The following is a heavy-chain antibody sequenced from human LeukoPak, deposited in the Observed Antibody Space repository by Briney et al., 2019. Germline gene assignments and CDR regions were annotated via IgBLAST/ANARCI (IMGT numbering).Heavy chain of an antibody. CDR2: IYSGGST. Sequence: PGGSLRLSCAASGFTVSSNYVSWVRQAPGKGLEWVSVIYSGGSTYYADSVKGRFTISRDNSKNTLYLQMNSLRAEGTAVYYCARALVGSGYYYSSDYWGQGTLVTVSS. V-gene: IGHV3-53*01. J-gene: IGHJ4*02. CDR1: GFTVSSNY. CDR3: ARALVGSGYYYSSDY. D-gene: IGHD3-22*01.